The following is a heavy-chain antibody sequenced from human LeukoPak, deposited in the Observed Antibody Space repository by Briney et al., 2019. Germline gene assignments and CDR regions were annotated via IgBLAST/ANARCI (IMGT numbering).Heavy chain of an antibody. V-gene: IGHV1-2*02. CDR3: ARDSGSSGWDPTSFLDY. Sequence: ASLKVSCKASGYTFTGYHIHWVRQAPGQGLEWMGWINPNSGGANSAQKFLGRVSMTRDTSISTVYMDLTSLRSDDTAVYFCARDSGSSGWDPTSFLDYWGRGTLVTVSS. J-gene: IGHJ4*02. D-gene: IGHD6-19*01. CDR2: INPNSGGA. CDR1: GYTFTGYH.